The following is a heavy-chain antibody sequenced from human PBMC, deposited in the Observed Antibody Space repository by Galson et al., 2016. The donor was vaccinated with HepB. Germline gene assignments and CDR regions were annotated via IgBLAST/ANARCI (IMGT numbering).Heavy chain of an antibody. V-gene: IGHV3-23*01. J-gene: IGHJ4*02. CDR3: ANQHTTGWYSCLTH. Sequence: SLRLSCAVSGFSFSRCAMNWARQAPGKGLEWVSGISDSGSSTSYADSVKGRFTISRDNSKNTLYLQMNSLRAEDTAIYYCANQHTTGWYSCLTHWGQGTLVTVSS. D-gene: IGHD6-19*01. CDR2: ISDSGSST. CDR1: GFSFSRCA.